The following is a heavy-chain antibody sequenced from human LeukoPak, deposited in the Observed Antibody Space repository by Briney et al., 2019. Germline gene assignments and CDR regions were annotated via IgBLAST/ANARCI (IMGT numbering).Heavy chain of an antibody. J-gene: IGHJ4*02. CDR1: GFTFSSYG. V-gene: IGHV3-30*02. CDR3: AKVVEYSSSLCLDY. Sequence: GGSLRLSCAASGFTFSSYGMHWVRQAPDKGLEWVAFIRYDGSNKYYADSVKGRFTISRDNSKNTLYLQMNSLRAEDTAVYYCAKVVEYSSSLCLDYWGQGTLVTVSS. CDR2: IRYDGSNK. D-gene: IGHD6-6*01.